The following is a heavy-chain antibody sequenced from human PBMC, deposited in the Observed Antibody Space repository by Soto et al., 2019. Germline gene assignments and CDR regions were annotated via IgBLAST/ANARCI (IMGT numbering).Heavy chain of an antibody. V-gene: IGHV4-39*01. CDR3: ARLPVVVIALGYFDP. CDR2: VYYTGFT. J-gene: IGHJ5*02. Sequence: QLQLQESGPGLVKPSETLSLTCTVSGDSISSSYYWGWVRQPPGKGLECIGAVYYTGFTYYNPSLKSRLTISLDTSKNQFSLRLSSVTAADMAIYYCARLPVVVIALGYFDPWGPGTLVTVSS. CDR1: GDSISSSYY. D-gene: IGHD2-21*01.